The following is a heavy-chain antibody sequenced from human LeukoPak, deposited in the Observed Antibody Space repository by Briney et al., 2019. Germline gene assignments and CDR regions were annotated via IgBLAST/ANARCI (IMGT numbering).Heavy chain of an antibody. CDR3: ARSRHYYGSGRYNWFDP. J-gene: IGHJ5*02. CDR1: GYSFTSYW. Sequence: GESLKISCKGSGYSFTSYWIGWVRQMPGKGLEWMGIIYPGDSDTRYSPSFQGQVTISADKSISTAYLQWSSLKASDTAMYYCARSRHYYGSGRYNWFDPWGQGNPGHRLL. CDR2: IYPGDSDT. V-gene: IGHV5-51*01. D-gene: IGHD3-10*01.